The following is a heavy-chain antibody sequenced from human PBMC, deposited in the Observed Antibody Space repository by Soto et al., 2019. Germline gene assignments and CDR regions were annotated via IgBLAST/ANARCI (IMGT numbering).Heavy chain of an antibody. CDR3: ARDRKAQQQLANYDY. Sequence: ASVKVSCKASGYTFTSYGISWVRQAPGQGLEWMGWISAYNGNTNYAQKLQGRVTMTTDTSTSTAYMELRSLRSDDTAVYYCARDRKAQQQLANYDYCRQGTLDIVSS. V-gene: IGHV1-18*01. CDR1: GYTFTSYG. D-gene: IGHD6-13*01. J-gene: IGHJ4*02. CDR2: ISAYNGNT.